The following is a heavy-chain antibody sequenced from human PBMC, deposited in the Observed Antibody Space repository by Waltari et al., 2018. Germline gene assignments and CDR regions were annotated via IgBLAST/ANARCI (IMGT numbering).Heavy chain of an antibody. D-gene: IGHD6-13*01. CDR2: IVVGSGNT. J-gene: IGHJ4*02. V-gene: IGHV1-58*01. Sequence: QMQLVQSGPEVKKPGTSVKVSCTASGFTFTSSAVQWVRQARGQRLEWIGWIVVGSGNTNYAQKFQERVTITRDMSTSTAYMELSSLRSEDTAVYYCAADSGAAAGIDYWGQGTLVTVSS. CDR1: GFTFTSSA. CDR3: AADSGAAAGIDY.